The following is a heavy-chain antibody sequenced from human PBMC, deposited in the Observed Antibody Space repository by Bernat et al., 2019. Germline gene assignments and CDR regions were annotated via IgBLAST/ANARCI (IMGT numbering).Heavy chain of an antibody. CDR1: GFTFSSYA. J-gene: IGHJ3*02. V-gene: IGHV3-30-3*01. CDR3: ARDRWGWGAFDI. CDR2: ISYDGSNK. Sequence: QVQLVESGGGVVQPGRSLRLSCAASGFTFSSYAMHWVRQAPGKGLEWVAVISYDGSNKYYADSVKGRFTISRDNSKNTLYLQMNSLRAEDTAVYYCARDRWGWGAFDIWGQGTMVTVSS. D-gene: IGHD7-27*01.